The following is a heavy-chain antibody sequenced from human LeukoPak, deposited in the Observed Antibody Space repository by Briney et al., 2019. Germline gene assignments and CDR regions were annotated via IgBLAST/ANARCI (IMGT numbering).Heavy chain of an antibody. V-gene: IGHV3-74*01. D-gene: IGHD3-22*01. J-gene: IGHJ4*02. CDR2: IDNGGSGT. CDR3: AKGAEYFYDSSGLIDY. Sequence: PGGSLRLSCAASGFTFSGYWMHWVRQVPEKGLVLVSRIDNGGSGTTYADSVKGRFTVSRDNAKNTLYLQMISLRDEDTAIYYCAKGAEYFYDSSGLIDYWGQGTLVTVSS. CDR1: GFTFSGYW.